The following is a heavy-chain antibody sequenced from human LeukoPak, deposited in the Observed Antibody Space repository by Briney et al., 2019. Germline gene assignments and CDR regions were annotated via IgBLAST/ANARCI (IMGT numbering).Heavy chain of an antibody. D-gene: IGHD1-1*01. CDR3: ARVSWFPGTSYYYMDV. J-gene: IGHJ6*03. Sequence: PSETLSLTCTVSGGSISSSSYYWSWIRQSPGKGLVWIGYIHYSGNTNYNPSLKSRVTISVDTSKNQFSLKLSSVTAADTAVYYCARVSWFPGTSYYYMDVWGKGTTVTVSS. V-gene: IGHV4-61*01. CDR2: IHYSGNT. CDR1: GGSISSSSYY.